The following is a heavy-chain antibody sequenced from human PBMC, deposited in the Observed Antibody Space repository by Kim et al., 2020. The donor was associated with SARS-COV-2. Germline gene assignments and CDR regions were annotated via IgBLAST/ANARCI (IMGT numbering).Heavy chain of an antibody. CDR1: GFTFGDYA. D-gene: IGHD3-10*01. Sequence: GGSLRLSCAASGFTFGDYAMHWVRQAPGKGLEWVSGISWNSGSIGYADSVKGRFTISRDNAKNSLYLQMNSLRAEDTALYYCAKVVLWFGELGQYYFDYWGQGTLVTVSS. J-gene: IGHJ4*02. CDR2: ISWNSGSI. V-gene: IGHV3-9*01. CDR3: AKVVLWFGELGQYYFDY.